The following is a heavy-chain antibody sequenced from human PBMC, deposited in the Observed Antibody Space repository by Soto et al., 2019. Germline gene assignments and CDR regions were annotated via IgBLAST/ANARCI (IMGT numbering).Heavy chain of an antibody. CDR2: IFPGDSET. J-gene: IGHJ4*02. CDR1: GYSFSTYW. V-gene: IGHV5-51*01. D-gene: IGHD5-12*01. CDR3: AITGYNGPFDY. Sequence: GESLKISCKGSGYSFSTYWIAWVRQLPGRGLEWMGTIFPGDSETRYSPSFQGQVTISADKSISTAYLQWSSLKASDIAMYYCAITGYNGPFDYWGQGTLVTVSS.